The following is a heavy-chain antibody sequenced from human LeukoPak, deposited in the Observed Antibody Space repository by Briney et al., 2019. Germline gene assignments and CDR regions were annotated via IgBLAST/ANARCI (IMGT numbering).Heavy chain of an antibody. CDR3: ARDVSVATYYFDY. J-gene: IGHJ4*02. CDR2: INPSGGST. D-gene: IGHD5-12*01. Sequence: ASVTVSCKASGYTFTSYYMHWVRQAPGQGLEWMGIINPSGGSTSYAQKFQGRVTITRDTSASTAYMDLSSLRSEDVAVYYCARDVSVATYYFDYWGQGTLVTVSS. V-gene: IGHV1-46*01. CDR1: GYTFTSYY.